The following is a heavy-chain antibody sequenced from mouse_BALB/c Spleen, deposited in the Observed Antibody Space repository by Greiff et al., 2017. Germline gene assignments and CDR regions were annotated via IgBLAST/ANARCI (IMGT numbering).Heavy chain of an antibody. Sequence: VQLQQSGAELARPGASVKLSCKASGYTFTSYWMQWVKQRPGQGLEWIGAIYPGDGDTRYTQKFKGKATLTADKSSSTAYMQLSSLASEDSAVYYCAREGRYGSFDYWGQGTTLTVSS. D-gene: IGHD1-1*01. CDR1: GYTFTSYW. CDR2: IYPGDGDT. J-gene: IGHJ2*01. CDR3: AREGRYGSFDY. V-gene: IGHV1-87*01.